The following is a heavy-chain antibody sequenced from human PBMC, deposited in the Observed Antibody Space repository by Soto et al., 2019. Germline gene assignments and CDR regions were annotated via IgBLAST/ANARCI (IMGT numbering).Heavy chain of an antibody. Sequence: GGSLRLSCTVSGFAFNNYGINWVRQAPGKGLEWVSSISKSDYTYYSDSVKGRFAISRDNAKSSVPLQMNTLRVEDTAVYYCAREDSIIIPAVSDFWRQGTLVTVSS. V-gene: IGHV3-21*01. J-gene: IGHJ4*02. CDR1: GFAFNNYG. D-gene: IGHD2-2*01. CDR3: AREDSIIIPAVSDF. CDR2: ISKSDYT.